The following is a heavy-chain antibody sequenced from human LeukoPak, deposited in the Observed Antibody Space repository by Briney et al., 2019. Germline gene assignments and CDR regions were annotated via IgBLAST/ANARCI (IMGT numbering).Heavy chain of an antibody. CDR1: GFTFSSYE. CDR2: ISSSGSTI. D-gene: IGHD4-17*01. CDR3: ARDSGSYGDYPYGMDA. J-gene: IGHJ6*02. V-gene: IGHV3-48*03. Sequence: GGSLRLSCAASGFTFSSYEMNWVRQAPGKGLEWVSYISSSGSTIYYADSVKGRFTISRDNAKNSLYLQMNSLRAEDTAVYYCARDSGSYGDYPYGMDAWGQGTTVTVSS.